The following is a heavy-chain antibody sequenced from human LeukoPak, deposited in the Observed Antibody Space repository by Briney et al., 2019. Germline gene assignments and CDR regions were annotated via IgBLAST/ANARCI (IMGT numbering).Heavy chain of an antibody. CDR1: GFTFSSYW. CDR2: IKQDGSEK. CDR3: AKDTAMVTFYYFDY. V-gene: IGHV3-7*03. Sequence: GGSLRLSCAASGFTFSSYWMSWVRQAPGKGLEWVANIKQDGSEKYYVDSVKGRFTISRDNSKNTLYLQMNSLRAEDTAVYYCAKDTAMVTFYYFDYWGQGTLVTVSS. J-gene: IGHJ4*02. D-gene: IGHD5-18*01.